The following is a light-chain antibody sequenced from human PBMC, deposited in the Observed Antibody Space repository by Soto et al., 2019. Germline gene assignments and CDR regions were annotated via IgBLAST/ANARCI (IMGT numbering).Light chain of an antibody. CDR2: AAS. CDR1: QSIDSR. V-gene: IGKV3-15*01. J-gene: IGKJ1*01. CDR3: QQYKSWRT. Sequence: IVMTQSPATLSASPGERATLSCRAGQSIDSRLAWYQQRPGQAPRLLINAASTRATGIPARFSGSGSGTEFTLTISGLQSEDFGVYYCQQYKSWRTFGQGTNVEIK.